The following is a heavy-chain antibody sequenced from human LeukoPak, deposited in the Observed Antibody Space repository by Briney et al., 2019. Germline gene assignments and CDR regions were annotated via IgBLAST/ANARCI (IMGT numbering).Heavy chain of an antibody. Sequence: GGSLRLSCAASGFTFSSYAMSWVRQAPGKGLEWVSAISGSGGSTYYADSVKGRFTISRDNSKNTVYLQMDSLRAEDTAAYFCVRGRHYFDYWGQGALVTVSS. D-gene: IGHD5-24*01. V-gene: IGHV3-23*01. CDR2: ISGSGGST. CDR1: GFTFSSYA. J-gene: IGHJ4*02. CDR3: VRGRHYFDY.